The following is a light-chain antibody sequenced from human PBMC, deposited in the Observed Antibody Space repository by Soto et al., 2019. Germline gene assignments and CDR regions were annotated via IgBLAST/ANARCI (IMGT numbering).Light chain of an antibody. J-gene: IGKJ4*01. V-gene: IGKV1-9*01. CDR1: QGISSN. Sequence: DIQLTQSPSFLSASVGDRVTITCRASQGISSNLAWYQQNPGKAPKLLIYGASTLQSGVPSRFSGSGSGTEFTLTIRSLQPEDFATYYCQQLNSYPLTFGGGTKVEIK. CDR3: QQLNSYPLT. CDR2: GAS.